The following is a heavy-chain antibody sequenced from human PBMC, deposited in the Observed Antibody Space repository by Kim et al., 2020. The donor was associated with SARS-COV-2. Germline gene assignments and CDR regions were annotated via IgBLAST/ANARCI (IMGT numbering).Heavy chain of an antibody. Sequence: YYSPSLKSRVNISVDTSKNQFSLKLSSVTAADTAVYYCASAPTGDPLDYWGQGTLVTVSS. D-gene: IGHD7-27*01. V-gene: IGHV4-30-2*05. CDR3: ASAPTGDPLDY. J-gene: IGHJ4*02.